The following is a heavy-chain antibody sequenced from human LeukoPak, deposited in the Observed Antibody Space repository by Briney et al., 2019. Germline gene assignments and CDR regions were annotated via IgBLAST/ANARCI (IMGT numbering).Heavy chain of an antibody. Sequence: GGSLRLSCAAFGFTFSDYYMSWIRQAPGKGLEWVSYISKSGSDSNFADSVKGRFTISRDNAKNSLYLQMNSLRAEVTAVYYCARVGATGTADYWGQGTLVTVSS. D-gene: IGHD1-1*01. CDR2: ISKSGSDS. V-gene: IGHV3-11*06. CDR3: ARVGATGTADY. CDR1: GFTFSDYY. J-gene: IGHJ4*02.